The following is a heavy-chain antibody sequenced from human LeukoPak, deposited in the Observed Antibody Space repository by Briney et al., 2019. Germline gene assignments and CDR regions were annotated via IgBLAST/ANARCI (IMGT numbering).Heavy chain of an antibody. CDR1: GGSFSGYY. D-gene: IGHD3-10*01. V-gene: IGHV4-34*01. Sequence: SETLSLXCAVYGGSFSGYYWSWIRQPPGKELEWIGEINHSGSTNYNPSLKSRVTISVDTSKNQFSLKLSSVTAADTAVYYCARLLYYYGSGSYYKRFDPWGQGTLVTVSS. CDR3: ARLLYYYGSGSYYKRFDP. J-gene: IGHJ5*02. CDR2: INHSGST.